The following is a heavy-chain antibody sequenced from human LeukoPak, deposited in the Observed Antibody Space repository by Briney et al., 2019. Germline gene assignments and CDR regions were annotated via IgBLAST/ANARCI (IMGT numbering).Heavy chain of an antibody. D-gene: IGHD3-10*01. CDR1: GFTFGDYY. V-gene: IGHV3-11*04. J-gene: IGHJ6*03. Sequence: GGSLRLSCAASGFTFGDYYMSWIRQAPGKGLEWVSYISSSGGTMYYADSVKGRFTISRDNAKKSLSLQMNSLRAEDTAVYYCARDNGGLYQSRDYYYMDVWGKGTTVTVSS. CDR3: ARDNGGLYQSRDYYYMDV. CDR2: ISSSGGTM.